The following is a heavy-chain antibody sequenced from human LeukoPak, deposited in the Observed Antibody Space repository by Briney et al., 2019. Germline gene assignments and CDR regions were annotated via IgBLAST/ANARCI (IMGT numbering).Heavy chain of an antibody. CDR2: ISGSGGST. CDR3: AKGARDIVLMVYAAHFDY. Sequence: PGGSLRLSCAASGFTFSSYAMSWVRQAPGKGLEGVSAISGSGGSTYYADSVKGRFTISRDNSKNTLYLQMNSLRAEDTAVYYCAKGARDIVLMVYAAHFDYWGQGTLVTVSS. V-gene: IGHV3-23*01. D-gene: IGHD2-8*01. CDR1: GFTFSSYA. J-gene: IGHJ4*02.